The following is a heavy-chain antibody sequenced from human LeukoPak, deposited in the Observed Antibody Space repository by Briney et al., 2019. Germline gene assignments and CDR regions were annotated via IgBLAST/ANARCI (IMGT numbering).Heavy chain of an antibody. CDR1: GFTFSSYG. Sequence: GGSLRLSCAASGFTFSSYGMMWVRQAPGKGLEWVSAITGSGGSTYYADSVKGRWTIARDNSKTTVYLQMHSLRAEDTALYYCAKANRNYYGMDVWGQGTTVTDSS. D-gene: IGHD2/OR15-2a*01. CDR2: ITGSGGST. V-gene: IGHV3-23*01. J-gene: IGHJ6*02. CDR3: AKANRNYYGMDV.